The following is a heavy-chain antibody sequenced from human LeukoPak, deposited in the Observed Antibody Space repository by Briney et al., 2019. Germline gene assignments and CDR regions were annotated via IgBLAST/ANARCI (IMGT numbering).Heavy chain of an antibody. V-gene: IGHV5-51*01. CDR1: GYSFTSYW. Sequence: HGESLKISCKGSGYSFTSYWIGWVRQMPGKSLEWMGISYPGDSDTKYSPSFQGQVIISADKSNSTAYMQWSSLKAADTAMYYCARQKYIAAADSGLEYWGQGTLVTVSS. CDR2: SYPGDSDT. CDR3: ARQKYIAAADSGLEY. J-gene: IGHJ4*02. D-gene: IGHD6-13*01.